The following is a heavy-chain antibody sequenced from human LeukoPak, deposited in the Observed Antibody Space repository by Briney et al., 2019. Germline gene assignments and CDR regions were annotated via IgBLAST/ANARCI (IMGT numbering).Heavy chain of an antibody. D-gene: IGHD5-12*01. CDR2: ITYSGST. Sequence: ASQTLSLTCTVSGGSISSDDYYWSWIRQPPGKGLEWIGHITYSGSTDYSPSLRSRVTMSVDTSKSQFSLKLNSVTAAETAMYFCARGGVGGYDYFDSWGQGTLVAVSS. J-gene: IGHJ4*02. CDR1: GGSISSDDYY. V-gene: IGHV4-30-4*01. CDR3: ARGGVGGYDYFDS.